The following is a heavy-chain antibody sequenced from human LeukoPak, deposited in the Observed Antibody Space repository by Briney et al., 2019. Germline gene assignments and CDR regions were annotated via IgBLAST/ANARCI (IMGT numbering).Heavy chain of an antibody. V-gene: IGHV1-2*02. J-gene: IGHJ3*02. Sequence: ASVKVSCKASAYSFTDYYMHWVRQAPGQGLEWMGWINPNSGGTNYAQKFQGRVTMTRDTSISTAYMELSRLRSDDTAVYYCARTYYYDSSGYYPNDAFDIWGQGTMVTVSS. CDR3: ARTYYYDSSGYYPNDAFDI. CDR1: AYSFTDYY. CDR2: INPNSGGT. D-gene: IGHD3-22*01.